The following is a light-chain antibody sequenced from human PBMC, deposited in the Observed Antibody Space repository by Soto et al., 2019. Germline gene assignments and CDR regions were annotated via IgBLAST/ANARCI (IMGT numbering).Light chain of an antibody. CDR1: QDVSSY. V-gene: IGKV1-9*01. CDR3: QQLSYYPRT. CDR2: AAS. J-gene: IGKJ2*01. Sequence: IQMTQSPSSLSATVGDRVTITCRASQDVSSYLVWYQHKPGKAPELLIYAASTLQSGVPLRSSGSGSGTEFTLTISSLQPEDFATYYCQQLSYYPRTFGQGTKLEIK.